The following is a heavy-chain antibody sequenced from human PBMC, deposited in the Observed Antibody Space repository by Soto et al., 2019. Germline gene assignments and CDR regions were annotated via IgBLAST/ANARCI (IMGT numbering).Heavy chain of an antibody. CDR3: ARVSIAAAGTAPFDI. CDR1: GGSISSGDYY. D-gene: IGHD6-13*01. Sequence: SESLSLTCTVSGGSISSGDYYWSWIRQPPGKGLEWIGYIYYSGSTYYNPSLKSRVTISVDTSKNQFSLKLSSVTAADTAVYYCARVSIAAAGTAPFDIWGQGTMVTV. CDR2: IYYSGST. J-gene: IGHJ3*02. V-gene: IGHV4-30-4*01.